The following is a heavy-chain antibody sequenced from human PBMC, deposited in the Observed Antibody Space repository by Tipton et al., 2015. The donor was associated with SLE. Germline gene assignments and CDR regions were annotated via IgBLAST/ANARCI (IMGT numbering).Heavy chain of an antibody. CDR2: IYYSGST. Sequence: GLVKPSETLSLTCTVSGGSISSYYWNWIRQSPGKGLEWIGNIYYSGSTDYNPSLKSRVTISVDTSKNQFSLRLSSVTAADTAVYYCARGGGSGWYFGVRDYYYMDVWGKGTTVTVSS. CDR1: GGSISSYY. CDR3: ARGGGSGWYFGVRDYYYMDV. D-gene: IGHD6-19*01. V-gene: IGHV4-59*12. J-gene: IGHJ6*03.